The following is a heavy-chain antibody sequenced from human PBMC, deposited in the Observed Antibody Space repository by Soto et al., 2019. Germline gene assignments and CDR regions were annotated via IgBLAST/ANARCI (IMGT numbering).Heavy chain of an antibody. Sequence: PGWSLRLSCAASGFTFSNAWMSWVRQAPGKGLEWVGRIKGEADGGTTDYAAPVKGRITISRDHSKDTLYLQMNSLKTEDTAVYYCTTGLSNGYYNFDYWGQGTPVTVSS. CDR1: GFTFSNAW. CDR3: TTGLSNGYYNFDY. J-gene: IGHJ4*02. V-gene: IGHV3-15*01. CDR2: IKGEADGGTT. D-gene: IGHD2-21*01.